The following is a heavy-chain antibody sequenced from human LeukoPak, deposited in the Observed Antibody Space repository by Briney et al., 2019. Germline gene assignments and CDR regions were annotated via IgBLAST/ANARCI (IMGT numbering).Heavy chain of an antibody. V-gene: IGHV5-51*01. CDR3: ARPGYYDSSGYYDPYYFDY. CDR1: GYSFTSYW. D-gene: IGHD3-22*01. Sequence: GESLKISCKGSGYSFTSYWIGWVRQMPGKGLEWMGIIYPGGSDTRYSPSFQGQVTISADKSISTAYLQWSSLKASDTAMYYCARPGYYDSSGYYDPYYFDYWGQGTLVTVSS. CDR2: IYPGGSDT. J-gene: IGHJ4*02.